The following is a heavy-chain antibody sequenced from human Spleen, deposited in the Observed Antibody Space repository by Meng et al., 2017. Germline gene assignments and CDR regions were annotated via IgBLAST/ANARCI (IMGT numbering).Heavy chain of an antibody. D-gene: IGHD2-21*02. CDR1: GGSINTYY. CDR3: ASSCGGGCDNFDY. J-gene: IGHJ4*02. Sequence: GSLRLSCTVSGGSINTYYWSCVRQSAGKGLEWIGRIYTSGSTNYNPSLKSRVTMSIDTSKNQFSLKLSSVTAADTAVYYCASSCGGGCDNFDYWGQGTLVTVSS. V-gene: IGHV4-4*07. CDR2: IYTSGST.